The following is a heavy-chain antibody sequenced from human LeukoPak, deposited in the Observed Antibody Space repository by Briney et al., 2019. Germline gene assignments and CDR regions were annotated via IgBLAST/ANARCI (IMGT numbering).Heavy chain of an antibody. CDR3: ARDGWYSGSYSYFQH. J-gene: IGHJ1*01. V-gene: IGHV3-48*03. CDR2: ISSSGSTI. Sequence: GGSLRLSCAGSGFTFSSYEMNWVRQAPGKGLEWVSYISSSGSTIYYADSVKGRFTISRDNAKNSLYLQMNSLRAEDTAVYYCARDGWYSGSYSYFQHWGQGTLVTVSS. D-gene: IGHD1-26*01. CDR1: GFTFSSYE.